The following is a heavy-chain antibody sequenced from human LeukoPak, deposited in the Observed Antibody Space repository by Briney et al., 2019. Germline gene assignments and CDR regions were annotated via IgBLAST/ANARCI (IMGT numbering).Heavy chain of an antibody. V-gene: IGHV1-2*02. CDR3: VTIVATSVDIDY. CDR1: GYTFTGYY. D-gene: IGHD5-12*01. Sequence: ASVKVSCKASGYTFTGYYMHWVRQAPGQGLEWMGWINPNSGGTNYAQKFQGRVTMTRDTSISTAYMELSRLRSEDTAVYYCVTIVATSVDIDYWGQGTLVTVSS. J-gene: IGHJ4*02. CDR2: INPNSGGT.